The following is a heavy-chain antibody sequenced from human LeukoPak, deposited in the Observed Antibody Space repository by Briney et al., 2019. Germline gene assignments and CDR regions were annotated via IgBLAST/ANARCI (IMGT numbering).Heavy chain of an antibody. J-gene: IGHJ3*02. CDR2: INSDGSIT. CDR1: GLTFSSYW. V-gene: IGHV3-74*01. CDR3: ARVGVPQYAFDI. Sequence: GGSLRLSCVASGLTFSSYWMHWVRQVPGKGPVWVSRINSDGSITSYADSVKGRFTISRDNAKNTLYLQMNSPRAEDTAVYSCARVGVPQYAFDIWGQGTWVTVSS. D-gene: IGHD2-2*01.